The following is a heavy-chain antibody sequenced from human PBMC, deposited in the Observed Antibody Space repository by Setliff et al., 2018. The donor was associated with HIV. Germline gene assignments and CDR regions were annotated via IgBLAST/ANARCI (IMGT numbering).Heavy chain of an antibody. V-gene: IGHV1-18*01. CDR1: GYTFTAYG. J-gene: IGHJ4*02. Sequence: GASVKVSCKPSGYTFTAYGLSWVRQAPGQGLEWMGWISTYSDETSYAQRLQGRVTMTTDTSTSTAYMELRRLTFDDTAVYYCARDPPSSGWYRADYWGQGTLVTVSS. CDR3: ARDPPSSGWYRADY. D-gene: IGHD6-19*01. CDR2: ISTYSDET.